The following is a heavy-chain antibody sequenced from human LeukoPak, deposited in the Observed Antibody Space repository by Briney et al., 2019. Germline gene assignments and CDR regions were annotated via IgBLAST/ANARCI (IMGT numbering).Heavy chain of an antibody. D-gene: IGHD3-10*01. Sequence: PSETLSLTCAVYGVSFSGYYWSWIRQPPGKGLEWIGEINHSGSTNYNPSLKSRVTISVDTSKNQFSLKLSSVTAADTAVYYCATGRVWFDYWGQGTLVTVSS. V-gene: IGHV4-34*01. CDR2: INHSGST. J-gene: IGHJ4*02. CDR3: ATGRVWFDY. CDR1: GVSFSGYY.